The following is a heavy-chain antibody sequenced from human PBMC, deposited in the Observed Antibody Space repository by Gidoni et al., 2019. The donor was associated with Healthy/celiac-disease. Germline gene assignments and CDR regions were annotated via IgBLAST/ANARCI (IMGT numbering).Heavy chain of an antibody. Sequence: QVQPVQSGAEVKKPGSSGKVSWVRQAPGQGLELLGGIIPSFGTANYAQKFQGRVTITADESTSTAYMELSRLRSEDTAVYYCARPARDYYDSFDYWGQGTLVTVSS. CDR2: IIPSFGTA. J-gene: IGHJ4*02. CDR3: ARPARDYYDSFDY. D-gene: IGHD3-22*01. V-gene: IGHV1-69*01.